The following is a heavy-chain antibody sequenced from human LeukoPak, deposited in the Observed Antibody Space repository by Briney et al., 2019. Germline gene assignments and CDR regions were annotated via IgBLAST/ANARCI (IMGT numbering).Heavy chain of an antibody. CDR2: MYYRGNT. CDR3: ARLYGNYQNYFDY. CDR1: GGSISSYY. Sequence: SETLSLTCTVSGGSISSYYWGWIRQPPGKGLEWVGHMYYRGNTFYNPSLKSRVTISVDTSKNQFSLKLRSVTAADTAVYYCARLYGNYQNYFDYWGQGTLVTVSS. J-gene: IGHJ4*02. D-gene: IGHD1-7*01. V-gene: IGHV4-39*07.